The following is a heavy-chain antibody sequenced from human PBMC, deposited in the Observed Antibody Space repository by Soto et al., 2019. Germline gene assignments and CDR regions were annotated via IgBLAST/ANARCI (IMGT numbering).Heavy chain of an antibody. CDR2: IIANNGTT. V-gene: IGHV1-18*01. J-gene: IGHJ5*02. Sequence: ASVKVSCKASGGTFSSYAISRVRQAPGQGLEWMGGIIANNGTTNYAQKLQGRVTMTTDTSTSTAYMELRSLRSDDTAVYYCARDASLLYYFSFDSIEPHWFDPWGQGTLVTVSS. CDR1: GGTFSSYA. D-gene: IGHD3-10*01. CDR3: ARDASLLYYFSFDSIEPHWFDP.